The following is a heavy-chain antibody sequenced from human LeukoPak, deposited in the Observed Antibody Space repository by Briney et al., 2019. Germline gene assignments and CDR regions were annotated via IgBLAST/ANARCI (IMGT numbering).Heavy chain of an antibody. CDR2: IKQDGSEQ. V-gene: IGHV3-7*01. CDR1: GFTFSHYY. D-gene: IGHD4-17*01. CDR3: ARDPGGDYEDY. J-gene: IGHJ4*02. Sequence: PGGSLRLSCAASGFTFSHYYMSWVRQAPGKGLEWVANIKQDGSEQFYLDSVRGQFTISRDNAKNSLYLQMNSLRAEDTAVYYCARDPGGDYEDYWGQGTLVTVSS.